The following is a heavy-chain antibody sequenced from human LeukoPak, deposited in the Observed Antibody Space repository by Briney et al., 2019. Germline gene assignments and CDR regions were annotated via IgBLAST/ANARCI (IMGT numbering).Heavy chain of an antibody. V-gene: IGHV5-51*01. J-gene: IGHJ2*01. CDR2: IYPGDSDT. CDR1: GHSFIRNW. CDR3: ARRVVNNRNWYFDL. Sequence: GESLKISCKGSGHSFIRNWIGWVRQMPGKGLEWMAIIYPGDSDTRYSPSFQGQVTISADKSINTAYLQWSSLKASDTAMYYCARRVVNNRNWYFDLWGRGTLVTVSS. D-gene: IGHD4-23*01.